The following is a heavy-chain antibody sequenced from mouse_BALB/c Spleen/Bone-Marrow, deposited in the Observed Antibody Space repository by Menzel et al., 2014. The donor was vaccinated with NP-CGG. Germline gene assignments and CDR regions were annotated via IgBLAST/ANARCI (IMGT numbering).Heavy chain of an antibody. CDR2: IDPAYGNT. CDR1: GFNIKDTY. D-gene: IGHD1-1*01. Sequence: EVQLQQSGAEIVKSGASVKLSCTASGFNIKDTYMHWVKQRPEQGLEWIGRIDPAYGNTKYDPKFQGKATITADTSSNTAYLQLSSLTSEDTAVYYCARYYYGTLLDYWGQGTTLTVSS. J-gene: IGHJ2*01. V-gene: IGHV14-3*02. CDR3: ARYYYGTLLDY.